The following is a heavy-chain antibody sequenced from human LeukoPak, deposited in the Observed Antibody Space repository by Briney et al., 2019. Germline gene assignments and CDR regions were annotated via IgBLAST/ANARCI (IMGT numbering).Heavy chain of an antibody. CDR3: AKDRTSSGSSY. J-gene: IGHJ4*02. CDR2: ISYDGSNK. Sequence: GGSLRLSCAASGFTFSSYGMHWGRQAPGKGLEWGAVISYDGSNKYYADSVKGRFTISRDNSKNTLYLQMNSLRAEDTAVYYCAKDRTSSGSSYWGQGTLVTVSS. V-gene: IGHV3-30*18. D-gene: IGHD6-19*01. CDR1: GFTFSSYG.